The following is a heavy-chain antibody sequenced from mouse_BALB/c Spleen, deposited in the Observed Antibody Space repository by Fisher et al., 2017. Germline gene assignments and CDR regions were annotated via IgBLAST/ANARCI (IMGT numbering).Heavy chain of an antibody. D-gene: IGHD4-1*01. J-gene: IGHJ1*01. Sequence: KFKGKATLTVDKSSSTAHMELRSLTSEDSAVYYCARAGTLYWYFDVWGAGTTVTVSS. V-gene: IGHV1-20*01. CDR3: ARAGTLYWYFDV.